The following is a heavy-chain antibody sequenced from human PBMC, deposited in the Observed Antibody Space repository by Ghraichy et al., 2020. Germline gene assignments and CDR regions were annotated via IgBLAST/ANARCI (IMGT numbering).Heavy chain of an antibody. Sequence: SETLSLTCAVYGGSFSGYYWSWIRQPPGKGLEWIGEINHSGSTNYNPSLKSRVTISVDTSKNQFSLKLSSVTAADTAVYYCARGRGSTIFGVVIRPPAFDIWGQGTMVTVSS. CDR3: ARGRGSTIFGVVIRPPAFDI. J-gene: IGHJ3*02. D-gene: IGHD3-3*01. CDR1: GGSFSGYY. CDR2: INHSGST. V-gene: IGHV4-34*01.